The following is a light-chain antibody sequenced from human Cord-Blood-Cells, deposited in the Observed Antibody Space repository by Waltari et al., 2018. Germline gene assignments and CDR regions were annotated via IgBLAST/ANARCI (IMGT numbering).Light chain of an antibody. CDR2: GNS. CDR1: SSNIGAGYD. V-gene: IGLV1-40*01. J-gene: IGLJ3*02. CDR3: QSYDSSLSGRV. Sequence: QTVLTPPPSVAAAPGQRVTIPCTGSSSNIGAGYDVHWYQQLPGTAPKLLIYGNSNRPSGVPDRFSGSNSGTSSSLAITGLQAEDEADYYCQSYDSSLSGRVFGGGTKLTVL.